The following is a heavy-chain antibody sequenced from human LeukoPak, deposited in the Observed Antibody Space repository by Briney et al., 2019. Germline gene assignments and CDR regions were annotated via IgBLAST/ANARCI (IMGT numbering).Heavy chain of an antibody. CDR3: ARPYRSILIRGVRGPDAFDF. CDR1: GYSFTTYW. CDR2: IYPGDSDT. D-gene: IGHD3-10*01. J-gene: IGHJ3*01. Sequence: GESLKISCKGSGYSFTTYWIGWVRQMPGKGLEWMGIIYPGDSDTRYSPSFQGQVTISADKSISTAYLQWSSLKASDTAMYYCARPYRSILIRGVRGPDAFDFWAQGTMVTVSS. V-gene: IGHV5-51*01.